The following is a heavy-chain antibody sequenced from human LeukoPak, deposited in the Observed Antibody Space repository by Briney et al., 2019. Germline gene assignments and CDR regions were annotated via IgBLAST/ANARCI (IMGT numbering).Heavy chain of an antibody. Sequence: SETLSLTCAVYGGSFSGYYWSWIRQPPGKGLEWIGEINHSGSTNYNPSLKSRITISVDTSKNQFSLKLSSVTAADTAVYYCARGRIYCSSTSCPYYFDYWGQGTLVTVSS. CDR2: INHSGST. CDR1: GGSFSGYY. D-gene: IGHD2-2*01. J-gene: IGHJ4*02. V-gene: IGHV4-34*01. CDR3: ARGRIYCSSTSCPYYFDY.